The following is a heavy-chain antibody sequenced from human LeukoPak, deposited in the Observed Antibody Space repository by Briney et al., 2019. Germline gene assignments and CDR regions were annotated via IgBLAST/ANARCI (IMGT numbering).Heavy chain of an antibody. Sequence: SETLSLTCTVSGGSISSSSYYWGWIRQPPGKGLEWIGSIYYSGSTYYNPSLKSRVTISVDTSKNQFSLKLSTVTAADTAVYYCARGIFGSYSGYWGQGTLVTVSS. J-gene: IGHJ4*02. CDR1: GGSISSSSYY. V-gene: IGHV4-39*01. D-gene: IGHD3-3*02. CDR2: IYYSGST. CDR3: ARGIFGSYSGY.